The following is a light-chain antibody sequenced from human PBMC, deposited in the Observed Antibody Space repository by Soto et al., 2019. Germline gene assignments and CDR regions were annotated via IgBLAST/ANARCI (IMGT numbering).Light chain of an antibody. CDR2: AAS. CDR1: QSVRSY. J-gene: IGKJ1*01. CDR3: QQYGASPRT. V-gene: IGKV3-20*01. Sequence: EIVLTQSPATLSVSPGEGATLSCRASQSVRSYLAWYQQKPGQAPRLLIYAASSRATDIPDRFSGSGSGTDFTLTISRLEPEDFAVYFCQQYGASPRTFGQGTKVDIK.